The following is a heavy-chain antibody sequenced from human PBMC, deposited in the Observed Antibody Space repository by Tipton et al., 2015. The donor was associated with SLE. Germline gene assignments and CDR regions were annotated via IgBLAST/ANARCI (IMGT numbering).Heavy chain of an antibody. CDR2: INPNSGGT. D-gene: IGHD1-14*01. Sequence: QVQLVQSGAEVKKPGASVKVSCKASGYTFTGYYMHWVRQAPGQGLEWMGWINPNSGGTNYAQKFQGRVTMTRDTSISTAYMELSRLRSDDTAVYYCARVSTGGAPSQEGWFDPWGQGTLVTVSS. V-gene: IGHV1-2*02. CDR3: ARVSTGGAPSQEGWFDP. J-gene: IGHJ5*02. CDR1: GYTFTGYY.